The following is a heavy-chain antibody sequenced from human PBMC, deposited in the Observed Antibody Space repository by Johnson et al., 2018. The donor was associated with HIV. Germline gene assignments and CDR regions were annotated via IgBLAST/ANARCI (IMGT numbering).Heavy chain of an antibody. CDR1: GFTFSSYA. Sequence: VQLVESGGGVVQPGRSLRLSCAASGFTFSSYAVHWVRQAPGKGLEWVANIKQDGSEKYYVDSVKGRITISRDNAKNSLYLQMNSLRAEDTAVYYCTSYFSYSSSWYSGVNAVDIWGQGTMVTVSS. CDR3: TSYFSYSSSWYSGVNAVDI. CDR2: IKQDGSEK. J-gene: IGHJ3*02. D-gene: IGHD6-13*01. V-gene: IGHV3-7*03.